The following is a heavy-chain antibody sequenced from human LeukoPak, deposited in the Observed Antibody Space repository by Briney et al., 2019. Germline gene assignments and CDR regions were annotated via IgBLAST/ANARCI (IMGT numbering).Heavy chain of an antibody. CDR1: GFTFSSHA. CDR2: ISGSGVNT. D-gene: IGHD1-1*01. V-gene: IGHV3-23*01. CDR3: AKEIGRQGYWNFDV. Sequence: GGSLRLSCAASGFTFSSHAMGWVRQAPGKGLEWISVISGSGVNTYYADSVEGRFTVSRDNSKNTLSLQMNSLRAEDTAVYYCAKEIGRQGYWNFDVWGQGAMVTVSS. J-gene: IGHJ3*01.